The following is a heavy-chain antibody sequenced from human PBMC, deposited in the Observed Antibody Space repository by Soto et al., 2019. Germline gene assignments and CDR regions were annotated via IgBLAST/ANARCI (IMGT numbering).Heavy chain of an antibody. CDR2: ISYDGSNK. J-gene: IGHJ4*02. V-gene: IGHV3-30-3*01. CDR1: GLTFSSYA. D-gene: IGHD3-22*01. Sequence: PGGSLRLSCAASGLTFSSYAMHWVRQAPGKGLEWVAVISYDGSNKYYADSVKGRFTISRDNSKNTLYLQMNSLRAEDTAVYYCARDTYYYDSSGYTYYFDYWGQGTLVTVSS. CDR3: ARDTYYYDSSGYTYYFDY.